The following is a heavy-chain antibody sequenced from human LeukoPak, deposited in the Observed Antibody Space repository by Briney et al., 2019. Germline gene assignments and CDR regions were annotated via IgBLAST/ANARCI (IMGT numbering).Heavy chain of an antibody. J-gene: IGHJ4*02. CDR1: GYSYTDYW. CDR3: ARQGLPGAIDY. D-gene: IGHD6-19*01. CDR2: IDPNDSYI. Sequence: GESLKISCKGSGYSYTDYWISWVRQMPGKGLEWMGRIDPNDSYINHSPSFQGHVSISADKSVSTAYLQWSSLKASDSAMYYCARQGLPGAIDYWGQGTLVTVSS. V-gene: IGHV5-10-1*01.